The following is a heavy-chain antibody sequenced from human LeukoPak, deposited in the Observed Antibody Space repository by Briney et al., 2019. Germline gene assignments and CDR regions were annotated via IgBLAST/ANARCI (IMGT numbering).Heavy chain of an antibody. CDR2: FYHSGST. J-gene: IGHJ4*02. Sequence: SETLSLTCAVSSFSITSAYYWGWIRQPPGKRLEWIGSFYHSGSTYYNPSLKSRVTISVDTSKNQFSLKLRSVTATDTAVYYCVKDWPIFWGQGILVTVSS. V-gene: IGHV4-38-2*02. CDR3: VKDWPIF. CDR1: SFSITSAYY.